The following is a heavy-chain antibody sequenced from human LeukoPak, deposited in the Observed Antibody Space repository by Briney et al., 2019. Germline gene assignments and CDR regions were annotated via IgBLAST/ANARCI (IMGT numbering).Heavy chain of an antibody. J-gene: IGHJ5*02. Sequence: SVTVSCKASGGTFSSYAISWVRQAPGQGLEWMGGIIPIFGTANYAQKFQGRVTITADESTSTAYMELSSLRSEDTAVYYCARGGITMVRGVIIKVYWFDPWGQGTLVTVSS. V-gene: IGHV1-69*13. CDR1: GGTFSSYA. D-gene: IGHD3-10*01. CDR3: ARGGITMVRGVIIKVYWFDP. CDR2: IIPIFGTA.